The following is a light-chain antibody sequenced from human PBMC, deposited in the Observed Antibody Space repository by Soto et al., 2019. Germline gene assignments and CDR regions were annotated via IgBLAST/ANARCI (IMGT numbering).Light chain of an antibody. J-gene: IGLJ1*01. CDR2: GNI. V-gene: IGLV1-40*01. CDR1: SSNIGAGFD. CDR3: QSYDSSLSGYV. Sequence: QSVLTQPPSVSGAPGQRVTISCTGASSNIGAGFDVHWYQQLPGTAPKLLIYGNINRPSGVPDRFSGSKSRTSASLAITGLQAEDEADYYCQSYDSSLSGYVFGTGTKLTVL.